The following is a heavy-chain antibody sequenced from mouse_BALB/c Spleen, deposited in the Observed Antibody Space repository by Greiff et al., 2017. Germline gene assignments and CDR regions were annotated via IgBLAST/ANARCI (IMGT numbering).Heavy chain of an antibody. Sequence: EVKLVESGPGLVKPSQSLSLTCSVTGYSITSGYYWNWIRQFPGNKLEWMGYISYDGSNNYNPALKNRISITRDTSKNQFFLKLNSVTTEDTATYCCAKDYGNPLFAYWGQGTLVTVSA. CDR1: GYSITSGYY. CDR2: ISYDGSN. CDR3: AKDYGNPLFAY. V-gene: IGHV3-6*02. J-gene: IGHJ3*01. D-gene: IGHD2-1*01.